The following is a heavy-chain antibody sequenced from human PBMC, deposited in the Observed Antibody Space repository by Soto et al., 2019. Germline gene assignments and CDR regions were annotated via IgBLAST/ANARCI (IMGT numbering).Heavy chain of an antibody. J-gene: IGHJ6*02. CDR1: GFTFSSYW. CDR3: GRGGSGIYGMDI. CDR2: IIRDGSST. Sequence: EVQLVESGGGLVQPGGSLRLSCAASGFTFSSYWMHWVRQAPGKGLVWISRIIRDGSSTNYADSVKGRFTIARVNAKNTLYLEINSLRADDTAVYFCGRGGSGIYGMDIWCQGNTVTVSS. D-gene: IGHD6-13*01. V-gene: IGHV3-74*01.